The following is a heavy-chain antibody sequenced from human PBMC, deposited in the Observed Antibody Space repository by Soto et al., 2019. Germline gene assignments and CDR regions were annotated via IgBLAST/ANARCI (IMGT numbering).Heavy chain of an antibody. CDR2: IVVGSGNT. V-gene: IGHV1-58*01. CDR3: AADRPPDNWNYYYYYGMDV. J-gene: IGHJ6*02. Sequence: GASVKVSCKASGFTFTSSAVQWVRQARGQRLEWIGWIVVGSGNTNYAQKFQERVTITRDMSTSTAYMELSSLRSEDTAVYYCAADRPPDNWNYYYYYGMDVWGQGTTVTVSS. D-gene: IGHD1-20*01. CDR1: GFTFTSSA.